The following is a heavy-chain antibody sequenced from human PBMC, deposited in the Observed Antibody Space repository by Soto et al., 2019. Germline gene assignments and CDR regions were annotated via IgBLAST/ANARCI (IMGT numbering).Heavy chain of an antibody. Sequence: SETLSLTCTVSGGSISSSSYYWGWIRQPTGKGLEWIVSIYYSGSTYYNPSLKSRVTISVDTSKNQFSLKLSSVTAADTAVYYFARLEHLVRLDYWGQGTLVTLSS. J-gene: IGHJ4*02. CDR3: ARLEHLVRLDY. V-gene: IGHV4-39*01. CDR1: GGSISSSSYY. CDR2: IYYSGST. D-gene: IGHD6-6*01.